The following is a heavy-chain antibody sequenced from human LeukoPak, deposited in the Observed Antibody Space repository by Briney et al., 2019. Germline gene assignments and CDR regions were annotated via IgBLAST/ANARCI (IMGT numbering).Heavy chain of an antibody. CDR2: LDPEDGET. CDR1: GSTLTEFS. Sequence: ASVKVSCKLSGSTLTEFSIHWVRQAHGKGLEWLGGLDPEDGETILSQKFQDRVALTADTSTSTAYMDMSRLRSEDTAVYFCVRGRTGSIATAGSYWGRGTLVTVSS. J-gene: IGHJ4*02. CDR3: VRGRTGSIATAGSY. D-gene: IGHD6-6*01. V-gene: IGHV1-24*01.